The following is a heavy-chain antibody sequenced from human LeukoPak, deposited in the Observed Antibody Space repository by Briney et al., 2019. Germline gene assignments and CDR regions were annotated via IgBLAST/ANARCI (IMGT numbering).Heavy chain of an antibody. CDR1: GGTFSSYG. CDR3: ARDMEAAAVLSLDP. D-gene: IGHD6-13*01. CDR2: IIPIFGTA. Sequence: SVKVSCKASGGTFSSYGINWVRQAPGQGLEWMGGIIPIFGTANYAQKFQGRVTITADKSTSTAFMEVSSLRSEDTAVYYCARDMEAAAVLSLDPWGQGTLVTVSS. V-gene: IGHV1-69*06. J-gene: IGHJ5*02.